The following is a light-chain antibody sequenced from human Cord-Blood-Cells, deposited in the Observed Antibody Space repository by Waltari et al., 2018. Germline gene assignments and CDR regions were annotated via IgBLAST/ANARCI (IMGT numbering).Light chain of an antibody. Sequence: QSVLTQPPSVSGAPGQRVTISCTGSSSNIGAGYDVHWYQQLPGTAPKLLIYGTGSRPSGVPDGFSGSKSGTSASLAITGLQAEDEADYYCQSYDSSLSGWVFGGGTKLTVL. CDR3: QSYDSSLSGWV. CDR1: SSNIGAGYD. V-gene: IGLV1-40*01. CDR2: GTG. J-gene: IGLJ3*02.